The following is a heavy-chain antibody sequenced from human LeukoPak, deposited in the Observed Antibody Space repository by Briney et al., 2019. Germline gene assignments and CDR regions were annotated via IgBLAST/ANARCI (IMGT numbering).Heavy chain of an antibody. CDR2: INHSGST. D-gene: IGHD5-18*01. CDR3: AKDTASSWWYFDL. J-gene: IGHJ2*01. CDR1: GGSFGGYY. V-gene: IGHV4-34*01. Sequence: SETLSLTCAVYGGSFGGYYWSWIRQPPGKGLEWIGEINHSGSTNYNPSLRSRVTISVDTSKNQFSLKLSSVTAADTAVYYCAKDTASSWWYFDLWGRGTLVTVSS.